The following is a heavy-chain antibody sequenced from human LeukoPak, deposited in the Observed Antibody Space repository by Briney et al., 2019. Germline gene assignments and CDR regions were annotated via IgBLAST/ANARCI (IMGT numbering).Heavy chain of an antibody. D-gene: IGHD4-17*01. V-gene: IGHV3-30-3*01. CDR2: ISYDGSNK. J-gene: IGHJ4*02. CDR1: GFTFSSYA. Sequence: GGSLRLSCAASGFTFSSYAMHWVRQAPGKGLEWVAVISYDGSNKYYADSVKGRFTISRDNSKNTLYLQMNSLRAEDTAVYYCARSSPSMTTVTLLGYWGQGTLVTVSS. CDR3: ARSSPSMTTVTLLGY.